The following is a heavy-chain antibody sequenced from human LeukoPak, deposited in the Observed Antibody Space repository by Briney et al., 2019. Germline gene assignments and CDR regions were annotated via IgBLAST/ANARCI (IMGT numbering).Heavy chain of an antibody. V-gene: IGHV3-23*01. Sequence: PGGSLRLSCAASGFTFSSYAMNWVRQAPGKGLEWVSTVSGGGSSTSYADSVKGRFTISRDNSKNTLYLQMNSLRAEDTAVYYCAKSMKKKKGDYYYYYGMDVWGQGTTVTVSS. CDR2: VSGGGSST. J-gene: IGHJ6*02. CDR3: AKSMKKKKGDYYYYYGMDV. D-gene: IGHD3-16*01. CDR1: GFTFSSYA.